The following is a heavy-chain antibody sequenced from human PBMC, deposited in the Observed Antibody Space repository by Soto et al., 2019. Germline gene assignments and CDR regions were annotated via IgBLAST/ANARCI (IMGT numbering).Heavy chain of an antibody. CDR3: ARVSSTSCCPSPRDYYYYGMDV. V-gene: IGHV4-31*03. J-gene: IGHJ6*02. CDR1: GGSISSGGYY. Sequence: SETLSLTCTVSGGSISSGGYYWNWIRQHPGKGLEWIGYTYYSGNTYYNPSLKSRVTMSVDTSKNQFSLRLSSVTAADTAVYYCARVSSTSCCPSPRDYYYYGMDVWGQGTTVTVSS. D-gene: IGHD2-2*01. CDR2: TYYSGNT.